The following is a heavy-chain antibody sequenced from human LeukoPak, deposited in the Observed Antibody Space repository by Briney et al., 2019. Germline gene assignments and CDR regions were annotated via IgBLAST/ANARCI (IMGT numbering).Heavy chain of an antibody. CDR2: IYYSGST. CDR1: GGSISSGDYY. D-gene: IGHD3-3*01. V-gene: IGHV4-30-4*08. Sequence: TSETLSLTCTVSGGSISSGDYYWGWIRQPPGKGLEWIGYIYYSGSTYYNPSLKSRVTISVDTSKNQFSLKLSSVTAADTAVYYCARYYDFWSGYYTGIDYFDYWGQGTLVTVSS. CDR3: ARYYDFWSGYYTGIDYFDY. J-gene: IGHJ4*02.